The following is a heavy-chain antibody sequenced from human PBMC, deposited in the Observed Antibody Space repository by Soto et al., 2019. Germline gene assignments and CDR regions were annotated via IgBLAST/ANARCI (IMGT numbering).Heavy chain of an antibody. D-gene: IGHD2-15*01. V-gene: IGHV4-39*01. CDR3: ARHRSDFWFDP. J-gene: IGHJ5*02. CDR1: GGSISSSRYF. Sequence: PSETLSLTCTVSGGSISSSRYFWGWIRRPPGKGLEWIGSIYYSGSTYYNPSLKSRVTVSVDTSKNQFSLKLSSVTAADTAVYYCARHRSDFWFDPWGQGTLVTVSS. CDR2: IYYSGST.